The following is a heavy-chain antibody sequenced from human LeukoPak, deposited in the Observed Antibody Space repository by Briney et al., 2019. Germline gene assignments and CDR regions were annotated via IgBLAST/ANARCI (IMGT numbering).Heavy chain of an antibody. J-gene: IGHJ4*02. Sequence: GSLRLSCAASGFTFSSYSMTWVRQAPGKGLEWIGSIYYSGSTYYNPSLKSRVTIPVDTSKNQFSLKLSSVTAADTAVYYCARDFFDIVVVPGNYWGQGTLVTVSS. D-gene: IGHD2-2*01. V-gene: IGHV4-39*07. CDR3: ARDFFDIVVVPGNY. CDR2: IYYSGST. CDR1: GFTFSSYS.